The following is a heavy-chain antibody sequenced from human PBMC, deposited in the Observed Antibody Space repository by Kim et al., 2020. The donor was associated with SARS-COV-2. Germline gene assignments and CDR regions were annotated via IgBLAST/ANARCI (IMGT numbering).Heavy chain of an antibody. V-gene: IGHV1-8*01. J-gene: IGHJ4*02. CDR3: AILRGSGWSIFDY. Sequence: YGQTFQGRVTMSRNTSISTAYMEMSSLRSEDTAVYYCAILRGSGWSIFDYWGQGTLVTVSS. D-gene: IGHD6-19*01.